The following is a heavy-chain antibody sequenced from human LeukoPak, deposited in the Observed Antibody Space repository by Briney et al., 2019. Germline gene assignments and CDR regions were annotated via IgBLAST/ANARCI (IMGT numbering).Heavy chain of an antibody. D-gene: IGHD1-26*01. CDR1: GFTFSSYG. CDR2: ISYDGSNK. V-gene: IGHV3-30*03. Sequence: PGGSLRLSCAASGFTFSSYGMHWVRQAPGKGLEWVAVISYDGSNKYYADSVKGRFTISRDNSKNTLYLQMNSPRAEDTAVYYCARALGSPLDYWGQGTLVTVSS. CDR3: ARALGSPLDY. J-gene: IGHJ4*02.